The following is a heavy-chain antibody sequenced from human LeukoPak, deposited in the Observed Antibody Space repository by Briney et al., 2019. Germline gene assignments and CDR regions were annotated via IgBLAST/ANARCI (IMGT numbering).Heavy chain of an antibody. CDR1: GGSISSSNW. V-gene: IGHV4-4*02. Sequence: PSEALSLTCAVSGGSISSSNWWSWVRQPPGKGLEWIGEIYHSGSTYYNPSLKSRVTISVDTSKNQFSLKLSSVTAADTAVYYCAREAGTRSNYYYYYMDVWGKGTTVTISS. CDR2: IYHSGST. D-gene: IGHD6-19*01. J-gene: IGHJ6*03. CDR3: AREAGTRSNYYYYYMDV.